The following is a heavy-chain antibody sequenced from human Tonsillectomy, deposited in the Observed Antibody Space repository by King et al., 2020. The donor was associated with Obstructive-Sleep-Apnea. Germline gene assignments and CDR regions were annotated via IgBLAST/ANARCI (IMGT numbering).Heavy chain of an antibody. CDR3: ARGLTVVTSSWVPFDY. J-gene: IGHJ4*02. Sequence: QLQESGPGLVKPSETLSLTCTVSGGSISSYYWSWIRQSPGKGLEWIGYIYYSGTTNYTPSLKSRVTISVDTSKHPFSLKLSSVTAADTAVYYCARGLTVVTSSWVPFDYWGQGTLVTVSS. CDR2: IYYSGTT. V-gene: IGHV4-59*01. CDR1: GGSISSYY. D-gene: IGHD4-23*01.